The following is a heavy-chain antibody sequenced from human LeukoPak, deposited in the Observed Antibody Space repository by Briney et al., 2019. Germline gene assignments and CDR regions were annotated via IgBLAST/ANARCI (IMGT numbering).Heavy chain of an antibody. J-gene: IGHJ6*02. CDR1: GFTFSSYA. V-gene: IGHV3-48*04. CDR2: ISSSGSTI. Sequence: QPGGSLRLSCAASGFTFSSYAMSWVRQAPGKGLEWVPYISSSGSTIYYADSVKGRFTISRDNAKNSLYLQMNSLRAEDTAVYYCARDYMVYAIYSRGMDVWGQGTTVTVSS. D-gene: IGHD2-8*01. CDR3: ARDYMVYAIYSRGMDV.